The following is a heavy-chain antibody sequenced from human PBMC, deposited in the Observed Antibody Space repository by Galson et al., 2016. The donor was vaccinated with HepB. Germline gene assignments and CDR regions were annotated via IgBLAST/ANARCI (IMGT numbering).Heavy chain of an antibody. CDR2: ISGRGADT. J-gene: IGHJ4*02. V-gene: IGHV3-23*01. CDR1: GFIFSNYA. CDR3: VKDRAGFFGVIGYFDF. D-gene: IGHD3-3*01. Sequence: SLRLSCAVSGFIFSNYAMSWVRQAPGKGLEWVSAISGRGADTRYADSAKGRFTISRDNSKNTLYLQMSSLRAEDTAIYYCVKDRAGFFGVIGYFDFWGQGTLVTVSS.